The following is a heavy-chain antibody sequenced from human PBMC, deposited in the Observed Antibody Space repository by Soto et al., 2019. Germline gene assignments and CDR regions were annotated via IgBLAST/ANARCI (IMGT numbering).Heavy chain of an antibody. CDR1: GVSISSGGHY. D-gene: IGHD2-2*01. V-gene: IGHV4-31*03. CDR3: AREGKGCEGTSWYWVNDVLDF. J-gene: IGHJ3*01. Sequence: QVQLQESGPGLVKPTQILSLACTVSGVSISSGGHYWSWIRRHPGKGLEWMGYVYYSGSTYYSPSLEGRMSMSVDTSMNQFSLRLRSVTAADTAIYYCAREGKGCEGTSWYWVNDVLDFWGQGTRVTVSS. CDR2: VYYSGST.